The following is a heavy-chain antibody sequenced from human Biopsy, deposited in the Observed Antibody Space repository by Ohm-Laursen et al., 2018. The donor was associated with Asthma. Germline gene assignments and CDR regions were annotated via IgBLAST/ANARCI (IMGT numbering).Heavy chain of an antibody. V-gene: IGHV3-30*01. CDR2: ISKDASTQ. D-gene: IGHD1-1*01. Sequence: SLRLSCTASGFSFSNFAIHWVRQAPGKGLEWVGVISKDASTQDYADSVKGRFTMARDNSKNTLGLQMNSLREEDTAVYYCVRDGTDDAFDIWGLGTVVSVSS. CDR3: VRDGTDDAFDI. J-gene: IGHJ3*02. CDR1: GFSFSNFA.